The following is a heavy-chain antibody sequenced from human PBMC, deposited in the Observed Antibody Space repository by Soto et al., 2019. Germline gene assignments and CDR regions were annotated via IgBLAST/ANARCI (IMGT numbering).Heavy chain of an antibody. V-gene: IGHV3-23*01. CDR2: ISGSGGST. Sequence: GGSLRLSCAASGFTFSSYAMSWVRQAPGKGLEWVSAISGSGGSTYYADSVKGRFTISRDNSKNTLYLQMNSLRAEDTAVYYCAKDYCSSTSCYTYYYGMDVWGQGTTVTVSS. CDR3: AKDYCSSTSCYTYYYGMDV. CDR1: GFTFSSYA. J-gene: IGHJ6*02. D-gene: IGHD2-2*02.